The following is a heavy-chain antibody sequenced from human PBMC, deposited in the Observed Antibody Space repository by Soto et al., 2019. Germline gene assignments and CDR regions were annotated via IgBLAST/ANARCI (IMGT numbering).Heavy chain of an antibody. CDR2: VSGGGGYT. CDR1: GFPFSTYA. V-gene: IGHV3-23*01. J-gene: IGHJ5*02. CDR3: AKDPAGGPAATLRWFDP. D-gene: IGHD2-2*01. Sequence: PGGSLRLSCAASGFPFSTYAMSWVRQAPGKGLEWVSGVSGGGGYTYYADSVKGRFTISRDNSKNTLYLQMNSLRAEDTAVYYCAKDPAGGPAATLRWFDPWGQGTLVTVSS.